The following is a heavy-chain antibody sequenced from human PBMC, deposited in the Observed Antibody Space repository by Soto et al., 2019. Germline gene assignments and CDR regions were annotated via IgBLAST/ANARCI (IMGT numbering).Heavy chain of an antibody. CDR3: GSTYYDILTGYHYYYFDY. V-gene: IGHV3-66*01. D-gene: IGHD3-9*01. Sequence: EVQLVESVGGLVQPGGSLRLSCAASGFTVSSNYMSWVRQAPGKGLECVSVIYSGGSTYYADSVKGRFTISRDNSKKTLYLQMNSLRDEDTAVYYCGSTYYDILTGYHYYYFDYWGQGTLVTVSS. CDR1: GFTVSSNY. J-gene: IGHJ4*02. CDR2: IYSGGST.